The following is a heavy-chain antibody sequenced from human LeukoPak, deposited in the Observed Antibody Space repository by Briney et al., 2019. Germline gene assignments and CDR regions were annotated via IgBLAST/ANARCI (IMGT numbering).Heavy chain of an antibody. Sequence: ASVKVSCKASGYTFTSYAMHWVRQAPGQRLEWMGWINAGNGNTKYSQKFQGRVTITRDTSASTAYMELSSLRSEDTAVYYCARGAVAGPGGIDYWGQGTLVTVSS. D-gene: IGHD6-19*01. CDR1: GYTFTSYA. CDR2: INAGNGNT. CDR3: ARGAVAGPGGIDY. J-gene: IGHJ4*02. V-gene: IGHV1-3*01.